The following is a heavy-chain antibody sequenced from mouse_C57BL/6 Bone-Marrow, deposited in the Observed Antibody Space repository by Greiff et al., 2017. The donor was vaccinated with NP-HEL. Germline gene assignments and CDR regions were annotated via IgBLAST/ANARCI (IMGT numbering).Heavy chain of an antibody. CDR3: TTQTAQATYYAMDY. D-gene: IGHD3-2*02. J-gene: IGHJ4*01. Sequence: VQLQQSGAELVRPGASVKLSCTASGFNIKDDYMHWVKQRPEQGLEWIGWIDPENGDTEYASKSQGKATITADTSSNTAYLQLSSLTSEDTAVYYCTTQTAQATYYAMDYWGQGTSVTVSS. V-gene: IGHV14-4*01. CDR1: GFNIKDDY. CDR2: IDPENGDT.